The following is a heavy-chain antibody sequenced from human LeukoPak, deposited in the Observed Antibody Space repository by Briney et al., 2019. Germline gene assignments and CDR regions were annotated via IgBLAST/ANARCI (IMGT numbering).Heavy chain of an antibody. CDR2: ISSSSSYI. CDR3: AREGGCSSTSCYFGPFYDAFDI. Sequence: GGSLRLSCAASGFTFSSYSMNWVRQAPGKGLEWVSSISSSSSYIYYADSVKGRFTNSRDNAKNSLYLQMNSLRAEDTAVYYCAREGGCSSTSCYFGPFYDAFDIWGQGTMVTVSS. CDR1: GFTFSSYS. D-gene: IGHD2-2*01. J-gene: IGHJ3*02. V-gene: IGHV3-21*01.